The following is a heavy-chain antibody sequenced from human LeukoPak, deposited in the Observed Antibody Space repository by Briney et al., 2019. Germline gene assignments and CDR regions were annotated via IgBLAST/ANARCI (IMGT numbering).Heavy chain of an antibody. D-gene: IGHD1-1*01. V-gene: IGHV3-11*01. J-gene: IGHJ3*02. CDR3: AREWTTGTTHNGAFDI. Sequence: GGSLRLSCAASGFTFSDYYMSWIRQAPGKGLEWVSYISSSGSTIYYADSVKGRFTISRDNAKNSLYLQMNSLRAEDTAVYYCAREWTTGTTHNGAFDIWGQGTMVTVSS. CDR2: ISSSGSTI. CDR1: GFTFSDYY.